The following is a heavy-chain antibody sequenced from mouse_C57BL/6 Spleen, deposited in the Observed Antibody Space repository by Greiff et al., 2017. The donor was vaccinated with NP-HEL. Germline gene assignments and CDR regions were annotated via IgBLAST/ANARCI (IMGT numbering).Heavy chain of an antibody. Sequence: EVQRVESGGDLVKPGGSLKLSCAASGFTFSSYGMSWVRQTPDKRLEWVATISSGGSYTYYPDSVKGRFTISRDNAKNTLYLQMSSLKSEDTAMYYCARSITTVGDYFDYWGQGTTLTVSS. D-gene: IGHD1-1*01. CDR2: ISSGGSYT. CDR1: GFTFSSYG. CDR3: ARSITTVGDYFDY. V-gene: IGHV5-6*01. J-gene: IGHJ2*01.